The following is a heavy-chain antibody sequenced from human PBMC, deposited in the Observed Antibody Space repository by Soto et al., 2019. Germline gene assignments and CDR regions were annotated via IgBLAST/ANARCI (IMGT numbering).Heavy chain of an antibody. V-gene: IGHV3-23*01. CDR2: ISGNGNSA. Sequence: PGGSLRLSCAASGFTFRDYAMNWVRQAPGKGLEWVADISGNGNSARHADSVKGRFTISRDNSQNTLYLHMNSLRVDDTAIYYCGKERRGSGWSVCNFWGQGTLGTVS. D-gene: IGHD6-19*01. CDR1: GFTFRDYA. CDR3: GKERRGSGWSVCNF. J-gene: IGHJ4*02.